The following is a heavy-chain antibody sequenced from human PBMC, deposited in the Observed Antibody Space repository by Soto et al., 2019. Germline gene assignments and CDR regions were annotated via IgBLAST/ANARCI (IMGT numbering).Heavy chain of an antibody. CDR3: AREIVLLGDSSGYCPFDY. CDR2: ISYDGSNK. J-gene: IGHJ4*02. Sequence: PGGSLRLSCAASGFTFSSYAMHWVRQAPGKGLEWVAVISYDGSNKYYADSVKGRFTISRDNSKNTLYLQMNSLRAEDTAVYYCAREIVLLGDSSGYCPFDYWGQGP. V-gene: IGHV3-30-3*01. D-gene: IGHD3-22*01. CDR1: GFTFSSYA.